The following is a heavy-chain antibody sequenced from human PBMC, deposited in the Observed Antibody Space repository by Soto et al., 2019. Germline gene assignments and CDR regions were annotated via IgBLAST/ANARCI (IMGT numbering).Heavy chain of an antibody. Sequence: EVQLVESGGGLVQPGRSLRLSCAASGLSFDDFAMHWVRQAPGKGLEXVXGXGWNGVNRGYADSVKGRFTISRDNAKXXXXXXXXXXXXXXXXXXXXXXXXXXXXXXXXXFPLDSWGQGTLVTVSS. CDR1: GLSFDDFA. CDR2: XGWNGVNR. J-gene: IGHJ4*02. CDR3: XXXXXXXXXXXXXFPLDS. V-gene: IGHV3-9*01.